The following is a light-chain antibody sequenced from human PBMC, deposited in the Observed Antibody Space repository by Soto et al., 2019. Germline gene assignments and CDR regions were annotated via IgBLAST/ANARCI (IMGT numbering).Light chain of an antibody. CDR1: SSNIGSNT. CDR2: SNN. CDR3: AAWDDSLIGYV. Sequence: VLTQPPSASGTPEQRVTISCSGRSSNIGSNTVNWYQQLPGTAPQLLIYSNNQRPSGVPDRFSGSKSGTSASLAISGLQSEDEADYYCAAWDDSLIGYVFGTGTKVTVL. J-gene: IGLJ1*01. V-gene: IGLV1-44*01.